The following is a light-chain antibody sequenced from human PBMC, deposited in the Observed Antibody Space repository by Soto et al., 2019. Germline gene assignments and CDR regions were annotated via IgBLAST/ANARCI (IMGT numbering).Light chain of an antibody. CDR2: AAS. Sequence: DIRMTQSPSSLSASLGARVTITCRASQYIDRYSNWYQKKPGKAPKLLIYAASSLQSGVSSRFSGGGSGTDFSLTISGMQAEDSATYYCQQTYSTPWTFGQGTNVEIK. J-gene: IGKJ1*01. CDR1: QYIDRY. CDR3: QQTYSTPWT. V-gene: IGKV1-39*01.